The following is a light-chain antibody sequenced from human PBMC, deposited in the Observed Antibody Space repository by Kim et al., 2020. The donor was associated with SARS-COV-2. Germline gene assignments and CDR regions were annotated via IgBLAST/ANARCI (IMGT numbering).Light chain of an antibody. V-gene: IGKV1-5*03. CDR3: HQYSGSVAT. J-gene: IGKJ1*01. CDR2: MAS. Sequence: DIQMTQSPSTLSASVGDRVTITCRASQSISTWLAWYQQKAGKAPKLLVYMASTLEGGVPSRFSGSGSGTEFTLTISSLQPDDFATYYCHQYSGSVATFGQGTKVDIK. CDR1: QSISTW.